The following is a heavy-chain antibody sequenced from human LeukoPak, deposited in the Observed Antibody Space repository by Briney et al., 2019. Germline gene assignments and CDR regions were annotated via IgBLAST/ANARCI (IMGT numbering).Heavy chain of an antibody. D-gene: IGHD2-2*01. Sequence: PGGSLRLSCAASGFTFSSYALHWVRQAPGKGLEYVSAISTDGRGTYYANSVKGRFSISRDNSRNTLYLQMGSVRAEDMAVYYCARWGSTSCYDYWGQGTLVTVSS. J-gene: IGHJ4*02. V-gene: IGHV3-64*01. CDR2: ISTDGRGT. CDR3: ARWGSTSCYDY. CDR1: GFTFSSYA.